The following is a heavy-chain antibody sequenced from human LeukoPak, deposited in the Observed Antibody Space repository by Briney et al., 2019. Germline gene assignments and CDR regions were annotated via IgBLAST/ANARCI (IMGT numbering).Heavy chain of an antibody. Sequence: PSETLSLTCAVYGGSFSGYYWSWIRQPAGKGLEWIGRIYTSGSTNYNPSLKSRVTISVDTSKNQFSLKLSSVTAADTAVYYCARDRGANWFDPWGQGTLVTVSS. CDR1: GGSFSGYY. V-gene: IGHV4-4*07. CDR2: IYTSGST. J-gene: IGHJ5*02. D-gene: IGHD5-12*01. CDR3: ARDRGANWFDP.